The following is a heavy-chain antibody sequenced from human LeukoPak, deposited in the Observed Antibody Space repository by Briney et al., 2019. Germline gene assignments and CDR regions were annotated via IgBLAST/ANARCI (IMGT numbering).Heavy chain of an antibody. CDR3: VRVSGFCTNGVCPSFDP. CDR2: VSYDGTDT. J-gene: IGHJ5*02. CDR1: GFTFTNYA. V-gene: IGHV3-30*09. Sequence: GGSLRLSSAASGFTFTNYAMNWVRQAPGKGLEWVATVSYDGTDTSYADSVKGRFAIFRDNSKNTLYLQMNSLRTEDTAVYYCVRVSGFCTNGVCPSFDPWGQGTLVTVSS. D-gene: IGHD2-8*01.